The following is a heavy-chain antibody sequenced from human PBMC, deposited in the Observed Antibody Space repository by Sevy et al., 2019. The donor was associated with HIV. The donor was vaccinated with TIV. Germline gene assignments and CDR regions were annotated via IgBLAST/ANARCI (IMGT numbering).Heavy chain of an antibody. D-gene: IGHD2-8*01. CDR1: GFTFRDYA. J-gene: IGHJ4*02. Sequence: GGSLRLSCAASGFTFRDYAFSWVRQAPGKGLEWVSFNSCSSINIFYADYVKGRFTISRDNAKNGLYLQMNSLRDEETAVYFCARDHGGAPGLMYFDYGRLGTRVTISS. CDR2: NSCSSINI. CDR3: ARDHGGAPGLMYFDY. V-gene: IGHV3-48*02.